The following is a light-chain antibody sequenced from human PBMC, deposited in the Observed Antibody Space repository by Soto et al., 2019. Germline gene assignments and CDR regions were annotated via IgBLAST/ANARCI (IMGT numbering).Light chain of an antibody. Sequence: IVLTQSPGTLSLSPGERDTLSCRASQSVSNNYLAWYQQKNGQAPRLLIYGASSRATGIPDRFSGSGYGTDFNLTISSLQTDDFATYYCQQYNSYRWTFGQGTKVDIK. CDR1: QSVSNNY. V-gene: IGKV3-20*01. CDR3: QQYNSYRWT. CDR2: GAS. J-gene: IGKJ1*01.